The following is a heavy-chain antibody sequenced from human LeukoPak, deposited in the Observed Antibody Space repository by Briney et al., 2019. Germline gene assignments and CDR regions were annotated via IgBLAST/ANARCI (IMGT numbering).Heavy chain of an antibody. V-gene: IGHV3-43D*03. CDR2: ISWDGGST. Sequence: PGGSLRLSCAASGFTFDDYAMHWVRQAPGKGLEWVSLISWDGGSTYYADSVKGRFTISRDNSKNSLYLQMNSLRAEDTAVYYCARDGGRSHIVVRRGHAFYHWFDPWGQGTLVTVSS. D-gene: IGHD2-21*01. CDR1: GFTFDDYA. J-gene: IGHJ5*02. CDR3: ARDGGRSHIVVRRGHAFYHWFDP.